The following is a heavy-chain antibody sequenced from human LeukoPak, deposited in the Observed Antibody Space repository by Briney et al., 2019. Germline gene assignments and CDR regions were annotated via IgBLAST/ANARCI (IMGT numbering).Heavy chain of an antibody. CDR3: AKGIYSSGWSYFDY. CDR1: GVTLSNSA. V-gene: IGHV3-23*01. CDR2: LSGSGITT. Sequence: PGGSLRLSCAASGVTLSNSAMSWVRQAPGKGLEWVSTLSGSGITTYYADSVKGRFTISRDNSKTTLYLQMNSLRAEDTAVYYCAKGIYSSGWSYFDYWGHGTLVTVSS. J-gene: IGHJ4*01. D-gene: IGHD6-19*01.